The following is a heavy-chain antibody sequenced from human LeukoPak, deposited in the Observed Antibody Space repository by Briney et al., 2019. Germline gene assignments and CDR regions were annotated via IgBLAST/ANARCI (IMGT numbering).Heavy chain of an antibody. CDR3: ARDKFDSGWFDP. CDR1: GFTFSSYN. Sequence: GGSLRLSCAASGFTFSSYNINWVRQAPGKGLEWVSYISSSRRTISYADSVKGRFTISRDNAKNSLYLQMNSLRAEDTAVYYCARDKFDSGWFDPWGQGTLVTVSS. V-gene: IGHV3-48*01. D-gene: IGHD3-10*01. J-gene: IGHJ5*02. CDR2: ISSSRRTI.